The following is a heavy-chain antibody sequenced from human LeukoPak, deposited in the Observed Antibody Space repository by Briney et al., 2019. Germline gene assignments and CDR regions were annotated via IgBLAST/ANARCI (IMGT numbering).Heavy chain of an antibody. V-gene: IGHV1-46*01. J-gene: IGHJ4*02. D-gene: IGHD2-2*02. CDR3: ARPGGIVVVPAAIDPPPLSLMN. CDR2: INPSGGST. CDR1: GYTFTSYY. Sequence: GASVKVSCKASGYTFTSYYMHWVRQAPGQGLEWMGIINPSGGSTSYAQKFQGRVTMTRDTSTSTVYMELSSLRSEDTAVYYCARPGGIVVVPAAIDPPPLSLMNWGQGTLVTVSS.